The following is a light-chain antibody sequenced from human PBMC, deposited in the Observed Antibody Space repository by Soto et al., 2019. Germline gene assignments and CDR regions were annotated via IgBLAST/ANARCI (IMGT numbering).Light chain of an antibody. CDR3: SSYTSSSTLGV. V-gene: IGLV2-14*03. CDR2: DVS. CDR1: SSDVGGYNY. Sequence: SALTQPASVSGSPGQSITISCTGTSSDVGGYNYVSWYQHHPGNAPKLMIYDVSNRPSGVSNRFSGSKSGNTASLTISGLQAEAEADYYCSSYTSSSTLGVFGGGTKLTVL. J-gene: IGLJ3*02.